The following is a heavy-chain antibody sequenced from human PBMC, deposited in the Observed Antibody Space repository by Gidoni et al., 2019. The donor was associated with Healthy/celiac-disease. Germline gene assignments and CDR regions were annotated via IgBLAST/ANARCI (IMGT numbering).Heavy chain of an antibody. CDR3: ARGYCSSTSCYLDAFDI. Sequence: EVQLVESGGGLVQPGGSLRLSCAASGFTFSSSWMSWVRQAPGKGLDWVANIKQDGSEKYYVDSVKGRFTISRDNAKNSLYLQMNSLRAEDTAVYYCARGYCSSTSCYLDAFDIWGQGTMVTVSS. CDR2: IKQDGSEK. J-gene: IGHJ3*02. D-gene: IGHD2-2*01. CDR1: GFTFSSSW. V-gene: IGHV3-7*01.